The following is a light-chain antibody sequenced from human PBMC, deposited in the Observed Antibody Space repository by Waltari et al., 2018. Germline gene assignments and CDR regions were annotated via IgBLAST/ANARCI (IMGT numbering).Light chain of an antibody. CDR1: DSDIGAYNY. J-gene: IGLJ2*01. V-gene: IGLV2-14*03. CDR2: DVS. Sequence: QSALAQPASVSGSPGQSITISCTGTDSDIGAYNYVSWYQQHPGIAPTLLLYDVSDRPSGVSDRFSGSKSGKTASLTISGLQPEDAADYYCSSYTRRNSVIFGGGTKLTVV. CDR3: SSYTRRNSVI.